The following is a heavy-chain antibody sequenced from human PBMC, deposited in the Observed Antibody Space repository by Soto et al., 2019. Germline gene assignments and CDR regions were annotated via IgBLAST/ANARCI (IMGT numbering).Heavy chain of an antibody. CDR3: ARGVGGYCSGGSCWFDP. CDR2: IYYSGST. CDR1: GGSISSGGYY. V-gene: IGHV4-31*03. Sequence: QVQLQESGPGLVKPSQTLSLTCTVSGGSISSGGYYWSWIRQHPGKGLEWIGYIYYSGSTYYNPSLKSRVTISVDTSKNQFSLNLSSVTAADTAVYYCARGVGGYCSGGSCWFDPWGQGTLVTVSS. D-gene: IGHD2-15*01. J-gene: IGHJ5*02.